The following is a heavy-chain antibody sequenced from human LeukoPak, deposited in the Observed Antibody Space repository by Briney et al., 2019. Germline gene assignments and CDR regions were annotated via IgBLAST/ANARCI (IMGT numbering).Heavy chain of an antibody. D-gene: IGHD2-2*01. CDR3: ARGGVVVPAAMLHYYYYMDV. Sequence: ASVKVSCKASGYTFTGYYMHWVRQAPGQGLEWMGWINPNSGGTNYAQKFQGRVTMTRDTSISTAYMELSRLRSDDTAVYCCARGGVVVPAAMLHYYYYMDVWGKGTTVTVSS. CDR1: GYTFTGYY. CDR2: INPNSGGT. V-gene: IGHV1-2*02. J-gene: IGHJ6*03.